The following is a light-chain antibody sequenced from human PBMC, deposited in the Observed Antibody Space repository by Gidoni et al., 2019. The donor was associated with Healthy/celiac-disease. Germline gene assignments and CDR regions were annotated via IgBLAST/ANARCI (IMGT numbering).Light chain of an antibody. CDR2: DAS. Sequence: EIVLTQSPATLSLSPRERATLSCRTSQSVSSYLAWYQQKPGQAPRLLIYDASNRATGIPARFSGSGSGTDFTLTFSSLEPEDFAVYYCQQRSNWPLTFGGXTKVEIK. J-gene: IGKJ4*01. CDR1: QSVSSY. CDR3: QQRSNWPLT. V-gene: IGKV3-11*01.